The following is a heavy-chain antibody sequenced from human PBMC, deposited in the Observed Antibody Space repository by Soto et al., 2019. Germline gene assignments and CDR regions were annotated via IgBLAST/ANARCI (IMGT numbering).Heavy chain of an antibody. V-gene: IGHV3-33*01. CDR3: AGDGSHLVGY. Sequence: GGSLRLSCAASGFTFSSYGMHWVRQAPGKGLEWVAVIWYDGSNKYYADSVKGRFTNSRDNSKNTLYLQMNSLRAEDTAVYYCAGDGSHLVGYWGQGTLVSFSS. D-gene: IGHD1-26*01. CDR1: GFTFSSYG. CDR2: IWYDGSNK. J-gene: IGHJ4*02.